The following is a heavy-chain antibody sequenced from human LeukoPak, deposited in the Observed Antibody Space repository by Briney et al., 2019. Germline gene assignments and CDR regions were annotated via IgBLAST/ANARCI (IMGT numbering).Heavy chain of an antibody. J-gene: IGHJ3*02. D-gene: IGHD2-2*01. CDR3: ARAHCSSTSCHVDAFDI. Sequence: SETLSLTCTVSGGSISSYYWSWIRQPPGKVLEWIGYIYYSGSTNYNPSLKSRVTISVDTSKNQFSLKLSSVTAADTAVYYCARAHCSSTSCHVDAFDIWGQGTMVTVSS. CDR2: IYYSGST. V-gene: IGHV4-59*01. CDR1: GGSISSYY.